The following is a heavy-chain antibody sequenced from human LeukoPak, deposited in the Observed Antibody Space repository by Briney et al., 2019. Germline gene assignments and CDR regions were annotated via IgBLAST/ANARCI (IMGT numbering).Heavy chain of an antibody. J-gene: IGHJ4*02. CDR3: ARQVSYSSGWYDY. CDR1: GFTFSRYG. Sequence: VGSLRLSCAASGFTFSRYGMNWVRQAPGKGLEWVSSISSSSSYIYYADSVKGRFTISRDNAKNSLYLQMNSLRAEDTAVYYCARQVSYSSGWYDYWGQGTLVTVSS. D-gene: IGHD6-19*01. CDR2: ISSSSSYI. V-gene: IGHV3-21*01.